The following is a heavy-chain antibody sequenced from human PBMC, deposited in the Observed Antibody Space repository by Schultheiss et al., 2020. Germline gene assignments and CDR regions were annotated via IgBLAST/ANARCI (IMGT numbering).Heavy chain of an antibody. D-gene: IGHD2-15*01. V-gene: IGHV3-11*04. Sequence: GGSLRLSCAASGFTFSNAWMSWVRQAPGKGLEWVSYISSSGGSTHYADSVKGRFIISRDNAYNSVTLQMTSLRAEDTATYYCARLGYCSGGSCYSLDLWGQGTLVTVAS. CDR1: GFTFSNAW. CDR3: ARLGYCSGGSCYSLDL. J-gene: IGHJ5*02. CDR2: ISSSGGST.